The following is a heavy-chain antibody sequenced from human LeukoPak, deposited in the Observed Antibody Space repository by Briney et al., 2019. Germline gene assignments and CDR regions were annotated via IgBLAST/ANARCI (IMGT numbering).Heavy chain of an antibody. V-gene: IGHV3-21*01. D-gene: IGHD6-19*01. Sequence: PGGSLRLSCAASGFTFSSYSMNWVRQAPGKGLEWVSSISSSSSYIYYADSVKGRFTISRDNAKNSLYLQMNSLRAEDTAVYYCARDIRTSGWYGPDYWGQGTLVAVSS. CDR3: ARDIRTSGWYGPDY. CDR1: GFTFSSYS. J-gene: IGHJ4*02. CDR2: ISSSSSYI.